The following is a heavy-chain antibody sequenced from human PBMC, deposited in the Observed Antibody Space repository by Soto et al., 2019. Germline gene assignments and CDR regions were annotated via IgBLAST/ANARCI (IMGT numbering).Heavy chain of an antibody. CDR1: GYTFTGYY. CDR2: INPNSGGT. V-gene: IGHV1-2*02. J-gene: IGHJ4*02. CDR3: ASPGPEVATSTYYFDY. Sequence: ASVKVSCKASGYTFTGYYMHWVRQAPGQGLEWMGWINPNSGGTNYAQKFQGRVTMTRDTSISTAYMELSSLRSEDTAVYYCASPGPEVATSTYYFDYWGQGTLVTVSS. D-gene: IGHD5-12*01.